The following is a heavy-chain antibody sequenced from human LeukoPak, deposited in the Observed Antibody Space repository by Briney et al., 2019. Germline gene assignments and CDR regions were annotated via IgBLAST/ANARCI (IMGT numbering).Heavy chain of an antibody. CDR2: INSDGSST. CDR3: ARSAAGTYY. D-gene: IGHD1-1*01. Sequence: GGSLRLSCAASGFTFSTYWMHWVRQAPGKGLVWVSRINSDGSSTRYADPVKGRFTISRDNAKNTLYLQMNSLRAEDTAVYYCARSAAGTYYWGQGTLVTVSS. V-gene: IGHV3-74*01. CDR1: GFTFSTYW. J-gene: IGHJ4*02.